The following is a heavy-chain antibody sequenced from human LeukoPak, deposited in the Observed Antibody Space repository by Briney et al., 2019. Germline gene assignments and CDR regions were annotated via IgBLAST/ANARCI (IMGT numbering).Heavy chain of an antibody. V-gene: IGHV3-30*18. CDR3: AKDPRRGWLQD. CDR1: GFTFSSYG. CDR2: ISYDGTFK. J-gene: IGHJ1*01. D-gene: IGHD5-24*01. Sequence: GGSLRLSCAASGFTFSSYGMHWVRQAPGKGLHWVALISYDGTFKYYADSVRGRFTISRDNSKNTLYLQMNSLRAEDTAVYYCAKDPRRGWLQDWGQGTLVTVSS.